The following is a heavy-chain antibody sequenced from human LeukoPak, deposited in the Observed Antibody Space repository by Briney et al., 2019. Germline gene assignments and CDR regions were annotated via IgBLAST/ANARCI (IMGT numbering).Heavy chain of an antibody. Sequence: PGGSLRLSCAASGFTFSSYAMSWVHQAPGKGLEWVSAISGSGGSTHYADSVKGRFTISRDNTKNTLYLQMNSLRAEDTAVYYCAKQWLPQHYYFDYWGQGTLVTVSS. CDR2: ISGSGGST. J-gene: IGHJ4*02. D-gene: IGHD6-19*01. CDR1: GFTFSSYA. V-gene: IGHV3-23*01. CDR3: AKQWLPQHYYFDY.